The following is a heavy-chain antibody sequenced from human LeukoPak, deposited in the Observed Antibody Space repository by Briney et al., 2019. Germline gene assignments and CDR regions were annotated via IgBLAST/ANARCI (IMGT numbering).Heavy chain of an antibody. D-gene: IGHD3-9*01. CDR3: ARDRGNDILTGYYGMDY. CDR1: GGAFGNDA. CDR2: IIPVIGIL. Sequence: SVKVSCKASGGAFGNDAISWVRQAPGQGLEWMGRIIPVIGILNFAQEFQGRVSFNADTSTTTAYMELSSLRSEDTAVYYCARDRGNDILTGYYGMDYWGQGTLVTVSS. V-gene: IGHV1-69*04. J-gene: IGHJ4*02.